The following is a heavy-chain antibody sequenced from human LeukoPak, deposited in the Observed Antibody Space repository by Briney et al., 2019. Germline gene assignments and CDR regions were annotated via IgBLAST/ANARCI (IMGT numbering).Heavy chain of an antibody. D-gene: IGHD5-12*01. Sequence: ASVKVSCKASGYTFTSYGISWVRQASGQGLEWMGWISAYNGNTNYAQKLQGRVTMTTDTSTSTAYMELRSLRSDDTAVYYCAGGAPPDSGYGFDYWGQGTLVTVSS. CDR1: GYTFTSYG. CDR2: ISAYNGNT. V-gene: IGHV1-18*01. J-gene: IGHJ4*02. CDR3: AGGAPPDSGYGFDY.